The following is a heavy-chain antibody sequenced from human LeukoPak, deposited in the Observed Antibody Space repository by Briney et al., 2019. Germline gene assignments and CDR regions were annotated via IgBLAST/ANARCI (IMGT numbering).Heavy chain of an antibody. J-gene: IGHJ4*02. CDR1: GGSFSGYY. V-gene: IGHV4-34*01. Sequence: SETLSLTCAVYGGSFSGYYWSWIRQPPGKGLEWIGEINHSGGTNYNPSLKSRVTISVDTSKNQFSLKLSSVTAADTAVYFCARTPSGDYYTTFDYWGRGTLVTVSS. CDR2: INHSGGT. D-gene: IGHD3-10*01. CDR3: ARTPSGDYYTTFDY.